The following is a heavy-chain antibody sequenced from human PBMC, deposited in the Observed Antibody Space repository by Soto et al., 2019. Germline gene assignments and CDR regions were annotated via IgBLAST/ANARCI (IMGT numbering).Heavy chain of an antibody. CDR1: GYTFTSYG. V-gene: IGHV1-18*01. Sequence: ASVKVSCKASGYTFTSYGISWVRQAPGQGLEWMGWISAYNGNTNYAQKIQGRVTMTTDTSTSTAYMELRSLRSDDTAVYYCARDYDILTGYYFPSGMDVWGQGTTVTVSS. D-gene: IGHD3-9*01. CDR2: ISAYNGNT. CDR3: ARDYDILTGYYFPSGMDV. J-gene: IGHJ6*02.